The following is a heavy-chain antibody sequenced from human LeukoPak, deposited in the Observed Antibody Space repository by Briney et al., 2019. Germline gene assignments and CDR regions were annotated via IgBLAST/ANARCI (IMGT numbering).Heavy chain of an antibody. CDR1: GFTFSSYA. J-gene: IGHJ4*02. CDR3: AKGDYGDSPGYFDY. V-gene: IGHV3-30*04. CDR2: ISYDGSNK. Sequence: GGSLRLSCAASGFTFSSYAMHWVRQAPGKGLEWVAVISYDGSNKYYADSVKGRFTISRDNSKNTLYLQMNSLRAEDTAVYYCAKGDYGDSPGYFDYWGQGTLVTVSS. D-gene: IGHD4-17*01.